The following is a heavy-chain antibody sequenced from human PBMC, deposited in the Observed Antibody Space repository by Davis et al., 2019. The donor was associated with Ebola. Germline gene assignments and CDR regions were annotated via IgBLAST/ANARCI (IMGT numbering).Heavy chain of an antibody. CDR3: ARSPIYYYYGMDV. J-gene: IGHJ6*02. CDR2: IYYSGST. CDR1: GGSISSYY. Sequence: MPSETLSLTCTVSGGSISSYYWSWIRQPPGKGLEWNGYIYYSGSTNYNPSLKSRVTISVDTSKNQFSLKLSSVTAADTAVYYCARSPIYYYYGMDVWGQGTTVTVSS. V-gene: IGHV4-59*01.